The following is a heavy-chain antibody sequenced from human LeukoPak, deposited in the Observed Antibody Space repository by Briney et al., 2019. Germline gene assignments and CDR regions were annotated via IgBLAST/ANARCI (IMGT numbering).Heavy chain of an antibody. CDR1: GGSISSYY. J-gene: IGHJ4*02. CDR2: IYYSGST. Sequence: PSETLSLTCTVSGGSISSYYWSWIRQPPGKGLEWIGYIYYSGSTNYNPSPKSRVTISVDTSKNQFSLKLSSVTAADTAVYYCARDLSAGGFDYWGQGTLVTVSS. D-gene: IGHD6-19*01. CDR3: ARDLSAGGFDY. V-gene: IGHV4-59*01.